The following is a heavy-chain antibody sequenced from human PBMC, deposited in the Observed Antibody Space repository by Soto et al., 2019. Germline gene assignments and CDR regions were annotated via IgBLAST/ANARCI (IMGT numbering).Heavy chain of an antibody. Sequence: PGGSLRLSCAVSGLTSSTYWMDWVLQAPGKGLVWVSRIHSDGSRTSYADSVKGRFTISRDNAKNSLYLQMNSLRAEDTAVYYCATNLGTPRARHWGQGTLATAS. J-gene: IGHJ4*02. CDR2: IHSDGSRT. CDR3: ATNLGTPRARH. D-gene: IGHD1-1*01. V-gene: IGHV3-74*01. CDR1: GLTSSTYW.